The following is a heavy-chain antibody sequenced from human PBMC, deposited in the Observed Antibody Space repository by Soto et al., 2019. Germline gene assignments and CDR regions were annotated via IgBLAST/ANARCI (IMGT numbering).Heavy chain of an antibody. CDR1: GGSLNSYT. Sequence: SVKVSCKASGGSLNSYTMNWVRQAPGQGLEWMGRIIPVLDKVDYAEKFQGRVMITADKSTSTAYMELSSLRSEDTAVYYCARARGYSGYGGYYYYGLDVWGQGTMVTVS. D-gene: IGHD5-12*01. J-gene: IGHJ6*02. CDR2: IIPVLDKV. V-gene: IGHV1-69*08. CDR3: ARARGYSGYGGYYYYGLDV.